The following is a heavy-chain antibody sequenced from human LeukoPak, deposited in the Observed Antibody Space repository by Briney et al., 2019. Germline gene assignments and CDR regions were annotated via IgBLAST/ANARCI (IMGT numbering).Heavy chain of an antibody. V-gene: IGHV4-39*02. D-gene: IGHD3-9*01. CDR3: AREISPSGLRYFDWLLKNRWFGP. CDR1: GGSISSSSYY. CDR2: IYYSGST. Sequence: KPSETLSLTCTVSGGSISSSSYYWGWIRQPPGKGLEWIGSIYYSGSTYYNPSLKSRVTISVDTSKNQFSLKLSSVTAADTAVYYCAREISPSGLRYFDWLLKNRWFGPWGQGTLVTVSS. J-gene: IGHJ5*02.